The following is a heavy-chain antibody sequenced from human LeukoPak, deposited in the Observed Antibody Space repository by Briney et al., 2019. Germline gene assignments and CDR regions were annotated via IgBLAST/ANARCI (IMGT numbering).Heavy chain of an antibody. V-gene: IGHV3-30*01. CDR1: GFTFSSYT. D-gene: IGHD2-2*02. CDR3: ARDGQYQLLYLSLDFDY. J-gene: IGHJ4*02. Sequence: GGSLRLSCAASGFTFSSYTMHWVRQAPGKGLEWVAVISYDGSNKYYADSVKGRFTISRDNSKNTLYLQMNSLRAEDTAVYYCARDGQYQLLYLSLDFDYWGQGTLVTVSS. CDR2: ISYDGSNK.